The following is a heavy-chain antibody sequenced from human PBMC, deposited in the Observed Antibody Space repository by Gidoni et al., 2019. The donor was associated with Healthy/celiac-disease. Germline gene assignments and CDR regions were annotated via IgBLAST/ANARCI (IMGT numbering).Heavy chain of an antibody. D-gene: IGHD3-9*01. J-gene: IGHJ6*02. CDR3: AKGGPRVLTTKYGMDV. CDR1: GFTFDDYA. V-gene: IGHV3-9*01. Sequence: EVQLVESGGGLVQPGRSLRLSCAASGFTFDDYAMHWVRQAPGKGLEWVSGISWNSGSIGYADSVKGRFTISRDNAKNSLYLQMNSLRAEDTALYYCAKGGPRVLTTKYGMDVWGQGTTVTVSS. CDR2: ISWNSGSI.